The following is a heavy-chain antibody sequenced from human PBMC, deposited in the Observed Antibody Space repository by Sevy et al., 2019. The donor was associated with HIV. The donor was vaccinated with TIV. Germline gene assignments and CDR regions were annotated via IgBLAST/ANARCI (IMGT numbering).Heavy chain of an antibody. D-gene: IGHD2-21*01. CDR2: VKKDGSER. Sequence: GGSLRLSCAASGFMFNDFWMSWVRQAPGKGLDWVANVKKDGSERYYADSVKGRFTNSRDNAKNLLYLQMNSLTAEDTAFYYCAREWSWAYFDSWGQGTLVTVSS. CDR3: AREWSWAYFDS. V-gene: IGHV3-7*03. J-gene: IGHJ4*02. CDR1: GFMFNDFW.